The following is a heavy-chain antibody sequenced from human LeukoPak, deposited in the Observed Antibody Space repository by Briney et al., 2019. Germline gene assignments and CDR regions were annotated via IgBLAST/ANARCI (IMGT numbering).Heavy chain of an antibody. D-gene: IGHD3-10*01. CDR3: AREGGVTMVRGVPNDAFDI. V-gene: IGHV1-2*02. Sequence: GASVKVSCKASGYTFTGYYMHWVRQAPGQGLEWMGWINPSSGGTNYAQKFQGRVTMTRDTSISTAYMELSRLRSDDTAVYYCAREGGVTMVRGVPNDAFDIWGQGTMVTVSS. CDR1: GYTFTGYY. J-gene: IGHJ3*02. CDR2: INPSSGGT.